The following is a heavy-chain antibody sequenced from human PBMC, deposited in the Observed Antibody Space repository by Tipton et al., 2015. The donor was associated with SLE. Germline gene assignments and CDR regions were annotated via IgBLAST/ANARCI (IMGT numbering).Heavy chain of an antibody. Sequence: TLSLTCAVYGGSFSGYYWSWIRQSPGKGLEWIGYIYYSGSTNYNPSLKSRVTISVDTSKNQFSLKLSSVTAADTAVYYCARERRWGGNSGAFDIWGQGTMVTVSS. V-gene: IGHV4-59*01. CDR1: GGSFSGYY. J-gene: IGHJ3*02. D-gene: IGHD4-23*01. CDR2: IYYSGST. CDR3: ARERRWGGNSGAFDI.